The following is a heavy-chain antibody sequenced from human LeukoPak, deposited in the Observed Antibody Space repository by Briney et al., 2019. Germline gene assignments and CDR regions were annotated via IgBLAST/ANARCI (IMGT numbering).Heavy chain of an antibody. CDR3: ARDRPRAV. CDR2: ISSSSSTI. CDR1: GFTFSSYS. Sequence: GGSLRLSCAASGFTFSSYSMNWVRQAPGKGLEWVSYISSSSSTIYYADSVKGRFTISRDSSKNTLYLQMNSLRAEDTAVFYCARDRPRAVWGQGTTVTVSS. V-gene: IGHV3-48*01. J-gene: IGHJ6*02.